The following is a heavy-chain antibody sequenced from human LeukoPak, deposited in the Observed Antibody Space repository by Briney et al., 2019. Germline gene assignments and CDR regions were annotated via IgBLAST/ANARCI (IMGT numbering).Heavy chain of an antibody. CDR2: FYHGGST. CDR3: ARKGPAAGIETTLNLDWYFDL. V-gene: IGHV4-38-2*02. Sequence: SETLSLTCTVSGYSISTGYYWDWIRQPPGKGLEWSGTFYHGGSTYYNPSLKSRLTISVDTSKNQFSLNLTSVTAADTAVYYCARKGPAAGIETTLNLDWYFDLWGRGTLVTVSS. CDR1: GYSISTGYY. D-gene: IGHD6-13*01. J-gene: IGHJ2*01.